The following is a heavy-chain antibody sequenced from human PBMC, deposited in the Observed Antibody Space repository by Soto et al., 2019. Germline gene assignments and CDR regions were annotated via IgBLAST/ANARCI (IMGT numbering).Heavy chain of an antibody. CDR2: IKSKTDGGTT. J-gene: IGHJ3*02. CDR3: TTDLVGATYAFDI. D-gene: IGHD1-26*01. Sequence: GGSLRLSCAASGFTFSNAWMSWVRQAPGKGLEWVGRIKSKTDGGTTDYAAPVKGRFTISRDDSKNTLYLQMNSLKTEDTAVYYCTTDLVGATYAFDIWGQGTMVTVSS. CDR1: GFTFSNAW. V-gene: IGHV3-15*01.